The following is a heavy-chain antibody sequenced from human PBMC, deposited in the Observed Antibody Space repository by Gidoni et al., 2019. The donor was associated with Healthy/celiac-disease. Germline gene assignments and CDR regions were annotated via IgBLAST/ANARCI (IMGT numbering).Heavy chain of an antibody. Sequence: EVQLVESGGGLVQPGGSLSLSCAASGFPFSSYEMNWVRQAPGKGLEWVSYISSSGSTIYYADSVKGRFTISRDNAKNSLYLQMNSLRAEDTAVYYCARDNREYGYGQGVNAFDIWGQGTMVTVSS. CDR1: GFPFSSYE. CDR3: ARDNREYGYGQGVNAFDI. J-gene: IGHJ3*02. D-gene: IGHD5-18*01. V-gene: IGHV3-48*03. CDR2: ISSSGSTI.